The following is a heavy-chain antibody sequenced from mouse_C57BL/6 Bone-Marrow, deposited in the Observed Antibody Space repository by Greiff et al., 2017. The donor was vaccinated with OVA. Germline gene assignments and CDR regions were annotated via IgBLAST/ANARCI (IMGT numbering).Heavy chain of an antibody. J-gene: IGHJ4*01. D-gene: IGHD3-2*02. V-gene: IGHV3-8*01. CDR1: GYSITSDY. Sequence: EVKVVESGPGLAKPSQTLSLTCSVPGYSITSDYWNWIRKFPGNKLEYMGYISYSGSTYYNPSLKSRISITRDTSKNQYYLQLNSVTTEDTATYYCARWTAQATYAMDYWGQGTSVTVSS. CDR3: ARWTAQATYAMDY. CDR2: ISYSGST.